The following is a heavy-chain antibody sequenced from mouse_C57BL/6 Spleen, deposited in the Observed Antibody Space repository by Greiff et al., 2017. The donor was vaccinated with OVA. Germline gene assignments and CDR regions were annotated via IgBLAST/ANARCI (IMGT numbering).Heavy chain of an antibody. CDR1: GYAFSSYW. V-gene: IGHV1-80*01. Sequence: QVQLQQSGAELVKPGASVTISCKASGYAFSSYWMNWVKQRPGKGLEWIGQIYPGDGDTNYNGKFKGKATLTADKSSSTAYMQLSSLTSEYSAVYFGAREGGSSGYLAWFAYWGQGTLVTVSA. J-gene: IGHJ3*01. CDR2: IYPGDGDT. CDR3: AREGGSSGYLAWFAY. D-gene: IGHD3-2*02.